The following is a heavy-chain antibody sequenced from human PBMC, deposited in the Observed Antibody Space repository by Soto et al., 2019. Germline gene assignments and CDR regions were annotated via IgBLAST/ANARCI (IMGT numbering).Heavy chain of an antibody. Sequence: QVQLQESGPGLVKPSQTLSLTCTVSGGSISRGDYYWSWIRQPPGKGLEWIGYIYYSGSPYYNPSPKSRVTISVDTSKTQVSLKLSSVTAADTAVYYCARELGYGDSPRRSDYWGQGTLVTVSS. D-gene: IGHD4-17*01. V-gene: IGHV4-30-4*01. CDR2: IYYSGSP. CDR1: GGSISRGDYY. J-gene: IGHJ4*02. CDR3: ARELGYGDSPRRSDY.